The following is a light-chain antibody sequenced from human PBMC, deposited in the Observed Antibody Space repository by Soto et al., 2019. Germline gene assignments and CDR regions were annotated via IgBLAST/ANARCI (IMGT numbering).Light chain of an antibody. Sequence: QLVLTQSPSASASLGASVKLTCTLSSGHSNYAIAWHQQQPEKGPRYLMKVNSGGSHIKGDGIPDRFSGSSSGAERYLFISSLQSEDEADYYSQTWGTGSAIVVFGGGTKLTVL. V-gene: IGLV4-69*01. CDR2: VNSGGSH. CDR3: QTWGTGSAIVV. J-gene: IGLJ7*01. CDR1: SGHSNYA.